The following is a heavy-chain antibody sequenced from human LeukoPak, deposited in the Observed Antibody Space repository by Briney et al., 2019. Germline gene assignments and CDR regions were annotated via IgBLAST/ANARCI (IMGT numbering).Heavy chain of an antibody. D-gene: IGHD2-15*01. V-gene: IGHV4-4*02. Sequence: SGTLSLTCAVSGGSISSSNWWSWVRQPPGKGLEWIGSIYYSGSTYYNPSLKSRVTISVDTSKNQFSLKLNSVTAADTAVYYCASFYCSGGSCYQYYSYYYMDVWGKGTTVTISS. J-gene: IGHJ6*03. CDR2: IYYSGST. CDR3: ASFYCSGGSCYQYYSYYYMDV. CDR1: GGSISSSNW.